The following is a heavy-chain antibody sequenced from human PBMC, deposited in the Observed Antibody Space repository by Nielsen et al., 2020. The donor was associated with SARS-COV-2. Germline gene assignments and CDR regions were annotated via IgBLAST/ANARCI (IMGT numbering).Heavy chain of an antibody. J-gene: IGHJ3*02. V-gene: IGHV4-30-4*01. CDR3: ARAPITMIVVVNAFDI. CDR2: IYYNGTT. D-gene: IGHD3-22*01. Sequence: SETLSLTCTVSGGFIRSGDYYWNWIRRPPGKGLEWLGHIYYNGTTYSNPSLKSRVTISVATSENQFSLKLSSVTAADTAAYYCARAPITMIVVVNAFDIWGQGTMVTVSS. CDR1: GGFIRSGDYY.